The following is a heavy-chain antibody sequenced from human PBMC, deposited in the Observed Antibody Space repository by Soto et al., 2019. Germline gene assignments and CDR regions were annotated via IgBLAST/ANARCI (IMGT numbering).Heavy chain of an antibody. CDR3: ARVSGVAGPSGDLDY. D-gene: IGHD2-21*02. CDR2: VNGGNGNT. CDR1: GYTFTINV. V-gene: IGHV1-3*01. Sequence: QVQLVQSGAEVKEPGASVKVSCRASGYTFTINVMHWVRQAPGQRLERLGWVNGGNGNTQYSQKFQDRVTITRDTSATTAYMELSRLRSEDKAVYYCARVSGVAGPSGDLDYWGQGTLVTVSS. J-gene: IGHJ4*02.